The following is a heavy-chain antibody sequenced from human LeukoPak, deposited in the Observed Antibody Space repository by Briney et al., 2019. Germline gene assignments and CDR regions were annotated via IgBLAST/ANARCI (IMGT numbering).Heavy chain of an antibody. CDR2: INPNSGGT. Sequence: ASVKVSCKASGGTFTSYAISWVRQAPGQGLEWMGWINPNSGGTNYAQKFQGRVTMTRDTSISTAYMELRRLRSDDTAVYYCARDPMVTPIGYFDYWGQGTLVTVSS. CDR3: ARDPMVTPIGYFDY. V-gene: IGHV1-2*02. D-gene: IGHD2-21*02. CDR1: GGTFTSYA. J-gene: IGHJ4*02.